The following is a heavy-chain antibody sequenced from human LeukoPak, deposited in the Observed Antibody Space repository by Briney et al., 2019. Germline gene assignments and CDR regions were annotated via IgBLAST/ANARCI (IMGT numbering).Heavy chain of an antibody. J-gene: IGHJ6*02. CDR1: GGSISSSTYY. V-gene: IGHV4-39*01. CDR2: IYYSGST. D-gene: IGHD2-2*01. CDR3: ARSQWGYCSSTSCHPFYYYYYGMDV. Sequence: PSQTLSLTCTVSGGSISSSTYYWGWIRQPPGKGLEWIGSIYYSGSTYYNPSLKSRVTISVDTSKNQFSLKLSSVTAADTAVYYCARSQWGYCSSTSCHPFYYYYYGMDVWGQGTTVTVSS.